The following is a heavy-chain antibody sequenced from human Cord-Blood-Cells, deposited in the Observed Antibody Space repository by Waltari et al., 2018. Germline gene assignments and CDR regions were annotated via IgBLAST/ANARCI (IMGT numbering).Heavy chain of an antibody. CDR3: ARGVRITIFGVVINHYYYYGMDV. Sequence: QVQLQQWGAGLLKPSETLSLTCAVYGRSFSGYYWSWIRQPPGKGLEWIGEINHRGSTNYNPSLKSRVTISVDTSKNQFSLKLSSVTAADTAVYYCARGVRITIFGVVINHYYYYGMDVWGQGTTVTVSS. V-gene: IGHV4-34*01. CDR1: GRSFSGYY. CDR2: INHRGST. J-gene: IGHJ6*02. D-gene: IGHD3-3*01.